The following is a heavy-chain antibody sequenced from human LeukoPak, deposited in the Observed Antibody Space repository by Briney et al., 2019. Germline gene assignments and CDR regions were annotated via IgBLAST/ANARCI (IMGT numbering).Heavy chain of an antibody. V-gene: IGHV3-66*01. CDR1: GFTFSTKY. D-gene: IGHD5-12*01. J-gene: IGHJ4*02. CDR2: LYSSGTT. CDR3: ARERTTSGYYLAY. Sequence: GGSLRLSCAVSGFTFSTKYMNWVRQAPGKGLEWVSVLYSSGTTYYTDSVKGRCSISRDSSENTLYLQMTSLRVEDTGVYYCARERTTSGYYLAYWGQGPLVTVSS.